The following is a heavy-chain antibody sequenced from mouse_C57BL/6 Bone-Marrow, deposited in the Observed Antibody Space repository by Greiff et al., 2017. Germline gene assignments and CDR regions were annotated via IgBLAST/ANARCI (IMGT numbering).Heavy chain of an antibody. CDR3: ARSETDY. J-gene: IGHJ2*01. CDR2: INPGSGGT. CDR1: GYAFTNYL. V-gene: IGHV1-54*01. Sequence: VKLQESGAELVRPGTSVKVSCKASGYAFTNYLIEWVKQRPGQGLEWIGVINPGSGGTNYNETFKGKATLTADKSSSTAYMQLGSLTSEDAAVYFCARSETDYWGQGTTLTVSS.